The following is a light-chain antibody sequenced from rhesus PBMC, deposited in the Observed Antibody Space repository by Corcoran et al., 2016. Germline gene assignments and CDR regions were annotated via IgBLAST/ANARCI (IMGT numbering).Light chain of an antibody. Sequence: DIQMTQSPSSLSASVGDRVTITCQASQGISNHLAWYQQKPGKVPTLLIYKASTLQSGVPSRFSGSGSGTDFTLTISSLPPVDFATYYCQHGYGTPLTFGGGPKVELK. V-gene: IGKV1-25*01. J-gene: IGKJ4*01. CDR1: QGISNH. CDR2: KAS. CDR3: QHGYGTPLT.